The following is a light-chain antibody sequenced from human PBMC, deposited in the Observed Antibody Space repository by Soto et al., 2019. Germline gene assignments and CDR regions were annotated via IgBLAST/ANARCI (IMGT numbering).Light chain of an antibody. CDR1: QSVSSN. V-gene: IGKV3-15*01. Sequence: EIVMTHSPATLSVSPGERATLSCRASQSVSSNLAWYQQTPGQAPRLLIYAASTRATGIPARFSGSGSGTEFTLTITSLQSEDSAVYYCQQHNARPWTFGKGPKV. CDR3: QQHNARPWT. J-gene: IGKJ1*01. CDR2: AAS.